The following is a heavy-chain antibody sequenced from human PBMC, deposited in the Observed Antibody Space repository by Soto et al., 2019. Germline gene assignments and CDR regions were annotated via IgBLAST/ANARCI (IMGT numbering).Heavy chain of an antibody. CDR3: ARFTGSFDY. CDR1: GFSLSTSGMC. Sequence: GSGPTLVNPTQTLTLTCTFSGFSLSTSGMCVSWIRQPPGKALEWLARVDWDDTKYYSTSLMTRLTISKDTSKNQVVLTMTNMDPVDTATYYCARFTGSFDYWGPGTLVTVSS. CDR2: VDWDDTK. V-gene: IGHV2-70*11. D-gene: IGHD1-26*01. J-gene: IGHJ4*02.